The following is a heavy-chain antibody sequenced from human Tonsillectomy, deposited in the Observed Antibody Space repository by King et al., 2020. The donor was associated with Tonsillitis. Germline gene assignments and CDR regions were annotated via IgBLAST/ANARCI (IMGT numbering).Heavy chain of an antibody. V-gene: IGHV3-49*03. CDR1: GFTFGDYA. CDR3: TREGDSSWFAFDI. Sequence: VQLVESGGGLVQPGRSLRLSCTASGFTFGDYAMSWFRQAPGKGLEWVGFIRSKAYGGTTEYAASVKGRFTISRDDSKSIAYLQMNSLKTEDTAVYYCTREGDSSWFAFDIWGQGTMVTVSS. CDR2: IRSKAYGGTT. D-gene: IGHD6-13*01. J-gene: IGHJ3*02.